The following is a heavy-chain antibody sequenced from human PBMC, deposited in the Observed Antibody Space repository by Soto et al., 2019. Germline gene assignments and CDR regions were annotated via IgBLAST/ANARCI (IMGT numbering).Heavy chain of an antibody. CDR2: INPSGGST. D-gene: IGHD2-8*01. J-gene: IGHJ3*02. CDR1: GYTFTSYY. CDR3: ARSRLMVYDAFDI. V-gene: IGHV1-46*01. Sequence: ASVKVSCKASGYTFTSYYMHWVRQAPGQGLEWMGVINPSGGSTSYAQKFQGRGTMTKDTSTSTVYIELSSLRSEDTAEDYCARSRLMVYDAFDIWGHGTMVTVSS.